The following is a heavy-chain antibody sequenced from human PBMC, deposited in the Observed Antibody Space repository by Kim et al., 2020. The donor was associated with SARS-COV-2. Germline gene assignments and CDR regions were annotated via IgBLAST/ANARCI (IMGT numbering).Heavy chain of an antibody. CDR3: AREGVVVAATLGPSDAFDI. J-gene: IGHJ3*02. CDR1: GFTFSSYS. Sequence: GGSLRLSCAASGFTFSSYSMNWVRQAPGKGLEWVSYISSSSSTIYYADSVKGRFTISRDNAKNSLYLQMNSLRDEDTAVYYCAREGVVVAATLGPSDAFDIWGQGTMVTVSS. V-gene: IGHV3-48*02. D-gene: IGHD2-15*01. CDR2: ISSSSSTI.